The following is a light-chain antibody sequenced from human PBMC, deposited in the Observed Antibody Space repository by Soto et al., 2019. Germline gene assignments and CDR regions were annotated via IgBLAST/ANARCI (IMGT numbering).Light chain of an antibody. CDR2: EVS. J-gene: IGLJ2*01. CDR3: VAWDDSLNGYVV. V-gene: IGLV2-8*01. Sequence: QSVLTQPPSASGSPGQSVTISCTGTSSDVGGYNYVSWYQQHPGKAPKLMIYEVSKRPSGVPDRFSGSKSANTASLAISGLQSEDEADYYCVAWDDSLNGYVVFGGGTKVTVL. CDR1: SSDVGGYNY.